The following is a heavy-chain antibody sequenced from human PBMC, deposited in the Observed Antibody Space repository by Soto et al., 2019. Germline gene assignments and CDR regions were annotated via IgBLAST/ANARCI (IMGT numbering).Heavy chain of an antibody. Sequence: GSPRLAGAASVLTVRSSAMDGVRKAPGKGLEWVAVISYDGSNKYYADSVKGRFTISRDNSKNTLYLQMNSLRAEDTAVYYCARDREYCSGGSCYYFDYWGQGTLVTVSS. V-gene: IGHV3-30-3*01. D-gene: IGHD2-15*01. CDR1: VLTVRSSA. CDR3: ARDREYCSGGSCYYFDY. J-gene: IGHJ4*02. CDR2: ISYDGSNK.